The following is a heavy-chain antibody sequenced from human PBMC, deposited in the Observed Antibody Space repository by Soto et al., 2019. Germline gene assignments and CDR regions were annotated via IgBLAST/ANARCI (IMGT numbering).Heavy chain of an antibody. CDR3: TRQTDAVQWLVVPTDYNFDY. J-gene: IGHJ4*02. Sequence: PGGSLRLSCAASGFTLGGSAMHWVRQASGKGLERVGHIRSKTNSYATAYAESVKGRFTISRDDSMNTAYLQMNSLKTEDTAVYFCTRQTDAVQWLVVPTDYNFDYWGQGTLVTVSS. CDR1: GFTLGGSA. CDR2: IRSKTNSYAT. V-gene: IGHV3-73*01. D-gene: IGHD6-19*01.